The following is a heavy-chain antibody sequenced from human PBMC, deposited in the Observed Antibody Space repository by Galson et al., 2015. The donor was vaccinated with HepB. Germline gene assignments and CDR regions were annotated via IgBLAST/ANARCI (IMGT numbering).Heavy chain of an antibody. CDR2: IIPILGIA. V-gene: IGHV1-69*04. D-gene: IGHD6-13*01. J-gene: IGHJ5*02. Sequence: SVKVSCKASGGTFSSYAISWVRQAPGQGLEWMGRIIPILGIANYAQKFQGRVTITADKSTSTAYMELSSLRSEDTAVYYCARAGSSSWPGYNWSDPWGQGTLVTVSS. CDR1: GGTFSSYA. CDR3: ARAGSSSWPGYNWSDP.